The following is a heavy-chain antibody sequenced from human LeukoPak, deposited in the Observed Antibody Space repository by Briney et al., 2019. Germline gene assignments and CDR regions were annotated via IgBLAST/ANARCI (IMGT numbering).Heavy chain of an antibody. V-gene: IGHV3-7*04. Sequence: GGSLRLSCAASGFTFSSYWMSWVRQAPGKGLEWVANIKQDGSEKYYVDSVKGRFTISRDNAKNSLYLQMNSLRAEDTAVYYCATELLGDAFDTWGQGTMVTVSS. CDR2: IKQDGSEK. CDR1: GFTFSSYW. CDR3: ATELLGDAFDT. D-gene: IGHD1-26*01. J-gene: IGHJ3*02.